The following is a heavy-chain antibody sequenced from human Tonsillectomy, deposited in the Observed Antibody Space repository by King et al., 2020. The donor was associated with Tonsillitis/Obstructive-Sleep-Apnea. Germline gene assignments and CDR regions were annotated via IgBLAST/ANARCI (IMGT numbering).Heavy chain of an antibody. Sequence: VQLVESGGGLVQPGGSLRLSCAASGITFSSYAMSWVRQAPGKGLEWVSTISCGVGCAYYADSVKGRFTCSIDNSKNTLYLQMNSLRAEDTAVYYCAKAMVQGIIITIFDYWGQGTLVTVSS. D-gene: IGHD3-10*01. J-gene: IGHJ4*02. CDR1: GITFSSYA. CDR3: AKAMVQGIIITIFDY. CDR2: ISCGVGCA. V-gene: IGHV3-23*04.